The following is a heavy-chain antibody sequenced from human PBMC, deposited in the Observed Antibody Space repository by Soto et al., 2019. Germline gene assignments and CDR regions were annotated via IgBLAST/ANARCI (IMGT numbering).Heavy chain of an antibody. Sequence: EVQLVESGGGLVQPGESLRLSCAASGFPFGPFYMHWVRQAPGKGLEWVSHINGDGTTTVYADSVKGRFTISRDNAKNTLYQEMASLMAEDTAVYYCARDRGYPDSFDIWGQGTMVTVSS. V-gene: IGHV3-74*01. D-gene: IGHD2-15*01. CDR3: ARDRGYPDSFDI. J-gene: IGHJ3*02. CDR1: GFPFGPFY. CDR2: INGDGTTT.